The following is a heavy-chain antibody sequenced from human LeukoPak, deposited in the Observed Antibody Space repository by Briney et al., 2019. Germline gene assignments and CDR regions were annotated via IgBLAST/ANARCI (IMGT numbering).Heavy chain of an antibody. D-gene: IGHD2-2*01. Sequence: GGSLRLSCAASGFTFSSYGMHWVRQAPGKGLEWVAFIRYDGSNKYYADSVKGRFTISRDNSKNTLYLQMNSLRAEDTAVYYCAKDPGRIVVVPAAPADWGQGTLVTVSS. CDR1: GFTFSSYG. CDR3: AKDPGRIVVVPAAPAD. J-gene: IGHJ4*02. V-gene: IGHV3-30*02. CDR2: IRYDGSNK.